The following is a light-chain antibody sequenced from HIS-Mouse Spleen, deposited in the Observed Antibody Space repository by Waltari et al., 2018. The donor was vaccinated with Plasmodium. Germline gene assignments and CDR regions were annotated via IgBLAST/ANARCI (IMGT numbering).Light chain of an antibody. CDR1: VLAKKY. CDR2: KDS. J-gene: IGLJ3*02. CDR3: YSAADNNWV. V-gene: IGLV3-27*01. Sequence: SYELTPPSSVSVSPGQTARITCPGDVLAKKYARWFQQKPGPAPVLVIYKDSERPSGIPERFSGSSSGTTVTLTISGAQVEDEADYYCYSAADNNWVFGGGTKLTVL.